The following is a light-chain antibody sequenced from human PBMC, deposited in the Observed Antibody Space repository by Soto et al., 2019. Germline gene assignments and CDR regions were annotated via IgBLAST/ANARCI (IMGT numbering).Light chain of an antibody. CDR1: QMIYTW. J-gene: IGKJ1*01. CDR3: QQYNTFWT. V-gene: IGKV1-5*03. Sequence: DIQMTQSPSTLSASVGDRVTITCRASQMIYTWLAWYQQKPGKAPKLLIYEASSLDVGVPSRFSGSGSGTEFTLTISSLQPDDFATYYCQQYNTFWTCGQGTKVDMK. CDR2: EAS.